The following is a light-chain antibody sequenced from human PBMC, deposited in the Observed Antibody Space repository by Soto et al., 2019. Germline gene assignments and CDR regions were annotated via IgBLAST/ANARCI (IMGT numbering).Light chain of an antibody. J-gene: IGKJ1*01. CDR1: QSINKW. Sequence: DMQMTQSPSTLSASVGDRVTITCRASQSINKWLAWYQQKPGKAPKLLIYKASTLEIGVPSRFSGSGSGTEFTLTISNLQPDDFATYYCHQYGNFCTFGPGTKVEIK. CDR2: KAS. V-gene: IGKV1-5*03. CDR3: HQYGNFCT.